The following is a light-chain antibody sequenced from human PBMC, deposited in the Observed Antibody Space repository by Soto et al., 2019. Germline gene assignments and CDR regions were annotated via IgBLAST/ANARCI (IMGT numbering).Light chain of an antibody. CDR2: AAS. CDR1: QSISSY. CDR3: QQSYSTLWT. Sequence: DFQMTQSPSSLSASVGDRVTITCRASQSISSYLNWYQQKPGKAPKLLIDAASSLQSGVPSRFGGRGSETDFTLTISRLQPEDFATYSCQQSYSTLWTFGQGAKQE. V-gene: IGKV1-39*01. J-gene: IGKJ2*02.